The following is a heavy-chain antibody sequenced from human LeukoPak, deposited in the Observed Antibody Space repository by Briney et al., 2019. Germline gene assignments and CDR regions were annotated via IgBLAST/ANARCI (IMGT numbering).Heavy chain of an antibody. J-gene: IGHJ6*03. D-gene: IGHD2-21*01. CDR3: ARGLWQPPLVDYYYMDV. CDR1: GYTFTGYY. CDR2: INPNSGGT. V-gene: IGHV1-2*02. Sequence: ASVKVSCKASGYTFTGYYMHWVRQAPGQGIGWMGWINPNSGGTNYAQKYQGRVTMTRDPSISTAYTELSRLRSDDTAVYYSARGLWQPPLVDYYYMDVWGKGTTVTVSS.